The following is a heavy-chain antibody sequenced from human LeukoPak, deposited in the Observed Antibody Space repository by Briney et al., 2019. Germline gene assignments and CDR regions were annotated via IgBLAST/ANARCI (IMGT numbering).Heavy chain of an antibody. V-gene: IGHV3-53*01. CDR1: GFTVSGSY. Sequence: PGGSLRLSCAASGFTVSGSYMSWIRQAPGKGLEWVSIICSVGTIYYVGSVKGRFTISRDNSKNTLYLQMNSLRVEDAAVYYCARLVVVSHAFDVWGQGTMVTVSS. CDR2: ICSVGTI. CDR3: ARLVVVSHAFDV. D-gene: IGHD6-19*01. J-gene: IGHJ3*01.